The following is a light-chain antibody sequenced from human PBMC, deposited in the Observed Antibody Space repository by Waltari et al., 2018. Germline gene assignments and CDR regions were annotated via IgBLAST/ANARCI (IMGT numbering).Light chain of an antibody. CDR2: AAS. CDR3: QQHYSHPRR. CDR1: QTISTY. V-gene: IGKV1-17*03. J-gene: IGKJ1*01. Sequence: DIQMTQSPSSLSASVGDRVTITCRASQTISTYLAWYQQKPGKVPKLLIYAASSLESGVPSRFSGNGSGTEFTLNISSLQPEDFATYYCQQHYSHPRRFGQGTKVEIK.